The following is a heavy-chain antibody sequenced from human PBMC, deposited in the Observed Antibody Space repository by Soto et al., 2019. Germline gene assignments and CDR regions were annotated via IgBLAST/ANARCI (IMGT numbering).Heavy chain of an antibody. Sequence: GESLKISCKGSGYSFTSYWIGWVRQMPGKGLEWMGIIYPGDSDTRYSPSFQGQVTISADKSISTAYLQWSSLKASDTAMYYCARLNVDTAIAKGRYFDYWGQGTLVTVSS. D-gene: IGHD5-18*01. CDR1: GYSFTSYW. J-gene: IGHJ4*02. V-gene: IGHV5-51*01. CDR2: IYPGDSDT. CDR3: ARLNVDTAIAKGRYFDY.